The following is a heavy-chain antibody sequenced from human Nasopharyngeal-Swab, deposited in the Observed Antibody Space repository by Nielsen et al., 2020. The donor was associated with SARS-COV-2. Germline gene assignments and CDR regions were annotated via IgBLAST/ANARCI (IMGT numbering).Heavy chain of an antibody. V-gene: IGHV1-8*01. CDR3: ARGHYYASSGSFAFDI. CDR1: GYTFTSYD. CDR2: MNPNSGNT. D-gene: IGHD3-22*01. J-gene: IGHJ3*02. Sequence: ASVKVSCKASGYTFTSYDINWVRQATGQGLEWMGWMNPNSGNTGYAQKFQGRVTMTRNTSISTAYMELSSLRSEATAVYYCARGHYYASSGSFAFDIWGQGTMVTVSS.